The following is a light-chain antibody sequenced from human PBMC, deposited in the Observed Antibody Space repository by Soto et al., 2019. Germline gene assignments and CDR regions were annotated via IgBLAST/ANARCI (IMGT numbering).Light chain of an antibody. V-gene: IGKV2D-29*01. J-gene: IGKJ1*01. CDR2: AVS. CDR3: MQSIQLPRT. Sequence: IVMTQTPLSLSVTPGQPASISCKSSQSLLQSDGNTYLYWYVQKPGQPPPLLIYAVSNRFSGVPDRFSGSGSGTDFTLTISRVEAEDVGVYYGMQSIQLPRTFGQGTKVEIK. CDR1: QSLLQSDGNTY.